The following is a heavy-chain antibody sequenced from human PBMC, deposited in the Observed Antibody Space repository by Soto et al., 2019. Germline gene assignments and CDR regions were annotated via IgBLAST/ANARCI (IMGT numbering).Heavy chain of an antibody. V-gene: IGHV1-18*01. CDR1: GYTFTSYG. Sequence: EASVKVSCKASGYTFTSYGISWVRQAPGQGLEWMGWISAYNGNTNYAQKLQGRVTMTTDTSTSTAYMELRSLRSDDTAVYYCARDRGVVVAATTDYWGQGTLVTVSS. D-gene: IGHD2-15*01. CDR3: ARDRGVVVAATTDY. CDR2: ISAYNGNT. J-gene: IGHJ4*02.